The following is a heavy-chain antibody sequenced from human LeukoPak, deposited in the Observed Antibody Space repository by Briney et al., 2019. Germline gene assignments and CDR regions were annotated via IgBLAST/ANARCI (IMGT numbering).Heavy chain of an antibody. CDR2: ISSSSSYI. D-gene: IGHD6-19*01. CDR3: ARDLGSSGWLIPFDY. V-gene: IGHV3-21*01. CDR1: GFTFSSYA. J-gene: IGHJ4*02. Sequence: KTGGSLRLSCAASGFTFSSYAMSWVRQAPGKGLEWVSSISSSSSYIYYADSVKGRFTISRDNAKNSLYLQMNSLRAEDTAVYYCARDLGSSGWLIPFDYWGQGTLVTVSS.